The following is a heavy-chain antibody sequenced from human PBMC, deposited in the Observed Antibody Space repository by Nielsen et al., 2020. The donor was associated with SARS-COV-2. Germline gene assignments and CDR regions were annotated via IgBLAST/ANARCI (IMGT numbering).Heavy chain of an antibody. V-gene: IGHV3-15*01. CDR2: IKSKTDGGTT. J-gene: IGHJ4*02. CDR3: TTDFVDRHGTVSTVIKPFDH. Sequence: GESLKISCAASGFTFTNAWMSWVRQAPGKGLAWVGRIKSKTDGGTTDYAAPVKGRFTISRDDSKNTLYLQMSSLEAEDTAVYYCTTDFVDRHGTVSTVIKPFDHWGQGTLVTVSS. CDR1: GFTFTNAW. D-gene: IGHD4-23*01.